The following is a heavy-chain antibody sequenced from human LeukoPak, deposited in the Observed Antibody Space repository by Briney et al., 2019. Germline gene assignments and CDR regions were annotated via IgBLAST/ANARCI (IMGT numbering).Heavy chain of an antibody. CDR2: IYPADSDT. CDR3: ARQSRDGSKTRGYYFDY. J-gene: IGHJ4*02. D-gene: IGHD3-10*01. V-gene: IGHV5-51*01. Sequence: GKSLKISCQASGYIFTNYWIGWVRQMPGKGLESMGMIYPADSDTTYSPSFQGQVTISADKSINTVYLQWSSLKASDTAMYYCARQSRDGSKTRGYYFDYWGQGTLVTVSS. CDR1: GYIFTNYW.